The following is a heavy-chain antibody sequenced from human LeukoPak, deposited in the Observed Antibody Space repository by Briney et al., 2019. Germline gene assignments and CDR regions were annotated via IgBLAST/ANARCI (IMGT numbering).Heavy chain of an antibody. CDR3: ARRQREWLNRPLDY. CDR1: GYSFSTYW. Sequence: GESLKISFKGSGYSFSTYWIAWVRQMPGKGLEWMGIIYPGDSDTRYSPSFQGQVTISADKSISTAYLQWSSLKASDSAIYYCARRQREWLNRPLDYWGQGTLVTVSS. D-gene: IGHD6-19*01. V-gene: IGHV5-51*01. J-gene: IGHJ4*02. CDR2: IYPGDSDT.